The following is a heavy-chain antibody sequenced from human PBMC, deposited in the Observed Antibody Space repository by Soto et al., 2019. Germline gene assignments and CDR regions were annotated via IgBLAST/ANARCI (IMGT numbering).Heavy chain of an antibody. Sequence: PGGSLRLSCTGSGFDFGDYYMSWIRQAPGKGLEWVSYIDSGDGTTYYTDSVKGRFTISRDNAKKTVYRQMSSLRVEDTAFYYCVRPYYSSSWFPFDRWGQGTLVTVYS. J-gene: IGHJ5*02. V-gene: IGHV3-11*01. CDR1: GFDFGDYY. D-gene: IGHD6-13*01. CDR3: VRPYYSSSWFPFDR. CDR2: IDSGDGTT.